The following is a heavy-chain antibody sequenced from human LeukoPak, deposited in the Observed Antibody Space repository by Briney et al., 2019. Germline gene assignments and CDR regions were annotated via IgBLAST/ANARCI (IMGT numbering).Heavy chain of an antibody. CDR1: GFSFSSYA. D-gene: IGHD1-26*01. CDR3: ARDKIVGATYFDY. Sequence: GGSLRHSCAASGFSFSSYAMSWVRQAPGKGLESVSGIISSGAGTNYADSVRGRFTISRDNARSSLYLQMDSLRVEDTAVYYCARDKIVGATYFDYWGQGILVTVSS. V-gene: IGHV3-23*01. J-gene: IGHJ4*02. CDR2: IISSGAGT.